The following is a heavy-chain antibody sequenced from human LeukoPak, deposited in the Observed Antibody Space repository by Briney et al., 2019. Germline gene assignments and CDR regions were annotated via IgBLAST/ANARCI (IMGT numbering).Heavy chain of an antibody. V-gene: IGHV3-15*01. CDR3: ATTVATIAGMDH. CDR1: GFTFSDAW. J-gene: IGHJ4*02. CDR2: FISIASGATI. D-gene: IGHD5-24*01. Sequence: GGSLTPSCAAPGFTFSDAWGTWVRRAPGKGREGVGRFISIASGATIDTAAPVRGRFTVSRDDSKNMVYLHMNSLKTEDTAVYYCATTVATIAGMDHWGQGALVTVSS.